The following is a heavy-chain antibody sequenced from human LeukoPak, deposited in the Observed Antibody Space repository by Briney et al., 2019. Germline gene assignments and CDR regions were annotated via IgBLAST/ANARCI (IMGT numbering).Heavy chain of an antibody. D-gene: IGHD5-12*01. Sequence: GGSLRLSCATSGFTFSSFTINWVRQAPGKGLEWVSTISDGSRDTHYAGSVKGRFTISRDDSQNIVYLQMDSLRVEDTALYYCTTRLRNHFDYWGQGTQVTVSS. V-gene: IGHV3-23*01. CDR2: ISDGSRDT. CDR1: GFTFSSFT. J-gene: IGHJ4*02. CDR3: TTRLRNHFDY.